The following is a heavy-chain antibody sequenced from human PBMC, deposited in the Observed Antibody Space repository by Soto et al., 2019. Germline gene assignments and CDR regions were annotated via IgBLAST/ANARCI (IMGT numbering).Heavy chain of an antibody. Sequence: ASVKVSCKASGYTFTGYYMHWVRQAPGQGLEWMGWINPSSGGTNYAQKFQGRVTMTRDTSISTAYMELSRLRSDDTAVYYCARGSELLYFDYWGQGTLATVSS. CDR2: INPSSGGT. CDR3: ARGSELLYFDY. J-gene: IGHJ4*02. V-gene: IGHV1-2*02. D-gene: IGHD1-26*01. CDR1: GYTFTGYY.